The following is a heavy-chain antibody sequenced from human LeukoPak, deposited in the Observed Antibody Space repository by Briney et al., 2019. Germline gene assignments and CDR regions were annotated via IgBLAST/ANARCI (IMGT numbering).Heavy chain of an antibody. CDR2: IYYSGST. D-gene: IGHD6-13*01. V-gene: IGHV4-59*01. J-gene: IGHJ4*02. Sequence: SETLSLTCTVSGGSISSYYWSWIRQPPGKGLEWIGYIYYSGSTNYNPSLKSRVTISVDTSKNQFSLKLSSVTAADTAVYYCAGDHLQLANFDYWGQGTLVTVSS. CDR1: GGSISSYY. CDR3: AGDHLQLANFDY.